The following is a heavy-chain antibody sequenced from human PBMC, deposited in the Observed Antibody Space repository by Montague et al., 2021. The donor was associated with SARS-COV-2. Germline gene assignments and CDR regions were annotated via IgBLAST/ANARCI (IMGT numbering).Heavy chain of an antibody. D-gene: IGHD1-20*01. V-gene: IGHV4-4*07. J-gene: IGHJ4*02. CDR2: LYAVWCS. CDR3: VRDQGRSNWNYPDY. Sequence: SETLSLTCPVPSPGTVWWYSGAVRKSARLKLRYQKSLYAVWCSSKNTSLKSRVTMSVDTSKNQFSLKLSSVTAADTAVYYCVRDQGRSNWNYPDYWGQGTLVTVSS. CDR1: PGTVWWYS.